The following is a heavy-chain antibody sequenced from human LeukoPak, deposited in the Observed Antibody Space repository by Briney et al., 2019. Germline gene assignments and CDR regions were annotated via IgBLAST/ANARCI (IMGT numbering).Heavy chain of an antibody. CDR2: INAGNGNT. D-gene: IGHD3-10*01. V-gene: IGHV1-3*01. CDR1: GYTFTSYA. Sequence: GASVKVSCKASGYTFTSYAMHWVRQAPGQRLEWMGWINAGNGNTKYSQKFQGRVTITRDTSASTAYMVLSSLRSEDTAVYYCARELLWFGEFSSMPFDYWGQGTLVTVSS. J-gene: IGHJ4*02. CDR3: ARELLWFGEFSSMPFDY.